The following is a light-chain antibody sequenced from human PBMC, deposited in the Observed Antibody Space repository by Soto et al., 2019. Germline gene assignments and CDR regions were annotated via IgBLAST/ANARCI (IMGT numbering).Light chain of an antibody. CDR2: GAS. Sequence: EIVLTQSPGTLSLSPGERATLSCRASQSVSSSYLAWYQQKPGQPPRLLIYGASSRATGIPDRFSCSGSGTDFTLTIAILEPEACAVYYCQHYRSSFGVGTKVESK. J-gene: IGKJ4*01. CDR1: QSVSSSY. V-gene: IGKV3-20*01. CDR3: QHYRSS.